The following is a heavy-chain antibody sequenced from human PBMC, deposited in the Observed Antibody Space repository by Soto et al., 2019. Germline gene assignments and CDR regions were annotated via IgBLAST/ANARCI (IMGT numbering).Heavy chain of an antibody. CDR3: ARDDGYDIPYFDY. V-gene: IGHV1-69*04. Sequence: SVKVSCKASGGTFSSYTISWVRQAPGQGLEWMGRIIPILGIANYAQKFQGRVTITADKSTSTAYMELSSLRSEDTAVYYCARDDGYDIPYFDYWGQGTLVTVSS. CDR2: IIPILGIA. CDR1: GGTFSSYT. D-gene: IGHD5-12*01. J-gene: IGHJ4*02.